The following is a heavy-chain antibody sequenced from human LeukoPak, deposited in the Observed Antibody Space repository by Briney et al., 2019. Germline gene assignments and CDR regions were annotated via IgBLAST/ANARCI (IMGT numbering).Heavy chain of an antibody. CDR1: GFTVSSNY. CDR3: ARVKGEGAHFDY. J-gene: IGHJ4*02. Sequence: PGGSLRLSCAASGFTVSSNYMSWVRQAPGKGLEWVSVIYSGGSTYYADSVKGRFTISRDNSKNTLYLQMNSLRPEDTAFYHCARVKGEGAHFDYWGQGTLVTVSS. V-gene: IGHV3-66*01. D-gene: IGHD1-26*01. CDR2: IYSGGST.